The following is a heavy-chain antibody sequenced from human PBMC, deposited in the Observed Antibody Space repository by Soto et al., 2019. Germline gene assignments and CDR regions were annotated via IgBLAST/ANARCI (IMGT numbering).Heavy chain of an antibody. CDR3: ARGGIVVVVAATKYNWFDP. D-gene: IGHD2-15*01. V-gene: IGHV4-31*03. Sequence: SETLSLTCTVSGGSISSGGYYWNWIRQHPGKGLEWIGEINHSGSTNYNPSLKSRVTISVDTSKNQFSLKLSSVTAADTAVYYCARGGIVVVVAATKYNWFDPWGQGTLVTVPS. CDR1: GGSISSGGYY. CDR2: INHSGST. J-gene: IGHJ5*02.